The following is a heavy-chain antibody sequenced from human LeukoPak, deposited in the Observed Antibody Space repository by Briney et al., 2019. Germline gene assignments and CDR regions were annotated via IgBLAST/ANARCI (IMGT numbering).Heavy chain of an antibody. V-gene: IGHV4-39*07. Sequence: SETLSLTCTVSGGSISSSSYYWGWIRQPPGKGLEWIGSIYYSGSTYYNPSLKSRVTISVDTSKNQFSLKLSSVTAADTAVYYCARSLTYYYDSSGYYPNLYAFDIWGQGTMVTVSS. CDR3: ARSLTYYYDSSGYYPNLYAFDI. D-gene: IGHD3-22*01. CDR1: GGSISSSSYY. J-gene: IGHJ3*02. CDR2: IYYSGST.